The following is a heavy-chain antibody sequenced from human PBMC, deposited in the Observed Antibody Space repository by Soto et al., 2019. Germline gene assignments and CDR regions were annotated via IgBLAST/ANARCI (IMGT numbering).Heavy chain of an antibody. J-gene: IGHJ4*02. D-gene: IGHD6-13*01. CDR3: TTGGTWYDY. V-gene: IGHV3-15*07. CDR2: IKSKTDGGTA. Sequence: GSLRLSCAASGFTFNNAWMNWVRQTPGKGLEWVGRIKSKTDGGTADYATPVKGRFTISRDDSKNTQYLQMNSLKTDDTAVYYCTTGGTWYDYWGQGTLVTVSS. CDR1: GFTFNNAW.